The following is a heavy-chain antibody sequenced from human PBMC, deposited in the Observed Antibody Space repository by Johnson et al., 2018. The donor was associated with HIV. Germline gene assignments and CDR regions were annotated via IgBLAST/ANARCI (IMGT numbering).Heavy chain of an antibody. D-gene: IGHD6-19*01. CDR1: GFTFTDYY. CDR2: ISSSGSTI. Sequence: QMLLVESGGCLVTPGGSLRLSCAASGFTFTDYYMSWIRQAPGKGLEWVSYISSSGSTIFYADSVKGRFTTSRDNAKNSLYLQMNSLRAEDTAVYYCARIPGSGWEHDAFDIWGQGTMVTVSS. V-gene: IGHV3-11*04. J-gene: IGHJ3*02. CDR3: ARIPGSGWEHDAFDI.